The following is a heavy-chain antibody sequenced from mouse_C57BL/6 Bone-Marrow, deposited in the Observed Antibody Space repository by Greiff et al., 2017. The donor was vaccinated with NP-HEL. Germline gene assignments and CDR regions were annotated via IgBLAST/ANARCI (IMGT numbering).Heavy chain of an antibody. J-gene: IGHJ2*01. CDR1: GFTFSDYY. Sequence: DVKLVESGGGLVQPGGSLKLSCAASGFTFSDYYMYWVRQTPEKRLEWVAYISNGGGSTYYPATVKGRFTISRDHAKNTLYLQMSRLKSEDTAMYYCARQGPGFDYWGQGTTLTVSS. D-gene: IGHD3-3*01. CDR2: ISNGGGST. V-gene: IGHV5-12*01. CDR3: ARQGPGFDY.